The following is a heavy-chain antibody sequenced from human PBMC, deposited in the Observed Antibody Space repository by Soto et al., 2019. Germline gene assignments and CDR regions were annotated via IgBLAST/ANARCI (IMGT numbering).Heavy chain of an antibody. CDR1: GFIFKNYA. Sequence: EAQLLESGGGLVQPGGSLRLSCAASGFIFKNYAMSWVRQTPGKGLEWVSTVTGSGSDTYYADSVKGRFIISRDNSKNTLYLQMNSLRVEDTALYYCAKDRASTGDRPRFDPWGQGTLVTVSS. J-gene: IGHJ5*02. V-gene: IGHV3-23*01. D-gene: IGHD4-4*01. CDR3: AKDRASTGDRPRFDP. CDR2: VTGSGSDT.